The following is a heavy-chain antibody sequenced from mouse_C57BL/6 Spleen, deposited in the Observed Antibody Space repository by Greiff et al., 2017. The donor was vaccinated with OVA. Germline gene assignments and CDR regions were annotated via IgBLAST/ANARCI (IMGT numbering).Heavy chain of an antibody. D-gene: IGHD2-14*01. CDR3: ARREYEGDYYAMEN. Sequence: EVQGVESGGDLVKPGGSLKLSCAASGFTFSSYGMSWVRQTPDKRLEWVATISSGGSYTYYPDSVKGRFTISRDTAKNTLYLQMSSLKSEDTDMYYSARREYEGDYYAMENRGEGESETASS. CDR1: GFTFSSYG. V-gene: IGHV5-6*01. J-gene: IGHJ4*01. CDR2: ISSGGSYT.